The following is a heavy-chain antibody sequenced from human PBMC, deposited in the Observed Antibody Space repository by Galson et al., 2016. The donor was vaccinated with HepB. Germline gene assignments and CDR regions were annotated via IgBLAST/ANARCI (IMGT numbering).Heavy chain of an antibody. Sequence: SETLSLTCTVTGGSINSDYWSWIRRPPGRGLEWIGHVFSSGSTDYNPSLESRVTISVDTSKHQFSLKLSSVTAADTAVYYCARDRSSGSGNFGYWGQGALVTVSS. CDR3: ARDRSSGSGNFGY. CDR1: GGSINSDY. CDR2: VFSSGST. D-gene: IGHD3-10*01. J-gene: IGHJ4*02. V-gene: IGHV4-59*12.